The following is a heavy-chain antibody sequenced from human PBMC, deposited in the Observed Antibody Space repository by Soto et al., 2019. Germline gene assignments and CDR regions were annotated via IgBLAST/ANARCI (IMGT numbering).Heavy chain of an antibody. Sequence: QVQLQESGPGLVKPSETLSLTCTVSGDSITSYYWSWIRQPPGKGLEWIGYIYYSGSTNYNPSLKSRVTISVDTSKNQFSLKLSSVTAADTAVYYCARGYYDSSGYHYELDPWGQGTLVTVSS. CDR2: IYYSGST. D-gene: IGHD3-22*01. CDR1: GDSITSYY. V-gene: IGHV4-59*01. CDR3: ARGYYDSSGYHYELDP. J-gene: IGHJ5*02.